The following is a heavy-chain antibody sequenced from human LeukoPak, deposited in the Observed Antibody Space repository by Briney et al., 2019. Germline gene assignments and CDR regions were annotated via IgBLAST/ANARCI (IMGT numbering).Heavy chain of an antibody. J-gene: IGHJ4*02. CDR2: SGAT. CDR1: GGSITTTNW. D-gene: IGHD1-26*01. V-gene: IGHV4-4*02. Sequence: SETLSLTCAVSGGSITTTNWWSWVRQPPGKGLEWISGATNYNPSLESRVSMSIDKSKNHLSLEVTSVTAADTAIYYCTRESGASSPFGFWGQGTLLTVSS. CDR3: TRESGASSPFGF.